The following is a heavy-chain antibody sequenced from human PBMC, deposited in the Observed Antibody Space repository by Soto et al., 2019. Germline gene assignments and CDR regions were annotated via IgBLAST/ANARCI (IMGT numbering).Heavy chain of an antibody. V-gene: IGHV3-11*06. D-gene: IGHD2-2*01. CDR2: ISSSSSYT. J-gene: IGHJ4*02. CDR3: ARIAGCSSTSCYYYFDY. CDR1: GFTFSDYY. Sequence: GGSLRLSCAGSGFTFSDYYISWIRQAPGKGLEWVSYISSSSSYTNYADSVKGRFTISRDNAKNSLYLQMNSLRAEDTAVYYCARIAGCSSTSCYYYFDYWGQGTLVTVSS.